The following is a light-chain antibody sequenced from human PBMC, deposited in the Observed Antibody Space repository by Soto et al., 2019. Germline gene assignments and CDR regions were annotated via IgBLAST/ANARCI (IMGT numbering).Light chain of an antibody. J-gene: IGKJ5*01. CDR2: DAS. V-gene: IGKV3-11*01. CDR1: QSISTY. Sequence: EIVLTQSPATLSLSPGERATLSCTASQSISTYLAWYQQKPGQAPRLLIYDASNRATGIPGRFSGSGSGTDFALTISSLEPEDFAVYYCQQRSNWPLITFGQGTRLEIK. CDR3: QQRSNWPLIT.